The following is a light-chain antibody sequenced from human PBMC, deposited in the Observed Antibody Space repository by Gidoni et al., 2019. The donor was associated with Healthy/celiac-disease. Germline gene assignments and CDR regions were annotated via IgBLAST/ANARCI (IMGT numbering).Light chain of an antibody. CDR3: CSYAGSYTRV. J-gene: IGLJ3*02. CDR1: SSDVGGYNS. V-gene: IGLV2-11*01. CDR2: DVS. Sequence: QSALTQPRSVSGSPGQAVPISCTGTSSDVGGYNSVSWYQQHPGKAPKLMIYDVSKRPSGVPDRFSGSKSGNTASLTISGLQAEDEADYYCCSYAGSYTRVFGGGTKLPV.